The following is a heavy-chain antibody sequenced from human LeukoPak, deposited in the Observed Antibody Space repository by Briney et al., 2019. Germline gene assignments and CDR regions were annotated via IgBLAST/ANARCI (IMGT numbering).Heavy chain of an antibody. CDR2: IKQDGTEK. D-gene: IGHD3-10*01. CDR3: ARVEGSGSYYNFPYYYYYYMDV. J-gene: IGHJ6*03. CDR1: GFTFTTYW. V-gene: IGHV3-7*01. Sequence: QPGESLRLSCAASGFTFTTYWLGWVRQPPGKGLEWVANIKQDGTEKYYVDSVKGRFTISRDNAKNSLYLQMNSLRAEDTAVYYCARVEGSGSYYNFPYYYYYYMDVWGKGTTVTVSS.